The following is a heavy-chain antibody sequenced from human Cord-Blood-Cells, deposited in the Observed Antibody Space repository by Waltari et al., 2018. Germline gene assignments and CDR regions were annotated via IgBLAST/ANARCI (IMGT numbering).Heavy chain of an antibody. CDR1: GGSVSSGSSY. J-gene: IGHJ5*02. V-gene: IGHV4-61*01. D-gene: IGHD6-13*01. CDR3: ARTYSSSWPVGNWFDP. Sequence: QVQLQESGPGLVKPSETLSLTCTVSGGSVSSGSSYWSWLRQPPGKGLEWIGYIYYSGSTNYNPSLKSRVTISVDTSKNQFSLKLSSVTAADTAVYYCARTYSSSWPVGNWFDPWGQGTLVTVSS. CDR2: IYYSGST.